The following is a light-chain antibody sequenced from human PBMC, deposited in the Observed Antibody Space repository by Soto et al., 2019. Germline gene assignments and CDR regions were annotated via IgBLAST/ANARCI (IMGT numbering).Light chain of an antibody. CDR2: EVN. CDR1: SSDVGLYKY. J-gene: IGLJ1*01. Sequence: QSALTQPASVSGSPGQSITISCTGTSSDVGLYKYVSWYQQHPGKAPKVMIYEVNNRPSGVSNRFSGSKSGNTASLTISGLQAEDEADYYCSSYTGSTTLYVFGTGTKVTVL. V-gene: IGLV2-14*01. CDR3: SSYTGSTTLYV.